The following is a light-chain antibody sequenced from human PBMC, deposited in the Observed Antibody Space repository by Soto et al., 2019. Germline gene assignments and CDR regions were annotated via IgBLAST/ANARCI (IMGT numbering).Light chain of an antibody. CDR3: QTWGTGIHWV. V-gene: IGLV4-69*01. CDR2: LKSDGSH. J-gene: IGLJ3*02. Sequence: QPVLTQSPSASASLGASVKLTCTLSSGHSSYAIAWHQQQPGKGPRYLMKLKSDGSHTKGDGIPDRFSGSSSGAERYLTISSLQSEDEADYYCQTWGTGIHWVFGGGTKLTV. CDR1: SGHSSYA.